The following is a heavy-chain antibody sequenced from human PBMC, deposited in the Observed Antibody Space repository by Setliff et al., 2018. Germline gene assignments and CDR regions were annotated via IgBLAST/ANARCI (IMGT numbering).Heavy chain of an antibody. Sequence: ASVKVSCKATGYTLSRHYMHWVRQAPGQGLEWLGWVSTYNGDTKSAQKFRGRVTMTTDISTSTVYMELRTLRSDDTAVYYCARRPIALAGYRKGAFDIWGQGTMVTVSS. CDR3: ARRPIALAGYRKGAFDI. D-gene: IGHD6-19*01. J-gene: IGHJ3*02. CDR1: GYTLSRHY. V-gene: IGHV1-18*04. CDR2: VSTYNGDT.